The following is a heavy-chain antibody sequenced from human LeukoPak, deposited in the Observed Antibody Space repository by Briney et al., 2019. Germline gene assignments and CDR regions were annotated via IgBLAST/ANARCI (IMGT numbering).Heavy chain of an antibody. V-gene: IGHV1-2*02. Sequence: GASVKVSCKASGYTFTGYYMHWVRQAPGQGLEWMGWINPNSGGTNYAQKFQGRVTMTRDTSISTAYMELSRLRSDDTAVYYCARDPGHDYGDYGYFDPWGQGTLVTVSS. CDR1: GYTFTGYY. CDR2: INPNSGGT. J-gene: IGHJ5*02. D-gene: IGHD4-17*01. CDR3: ARDPGHDYGDYGYFDP.